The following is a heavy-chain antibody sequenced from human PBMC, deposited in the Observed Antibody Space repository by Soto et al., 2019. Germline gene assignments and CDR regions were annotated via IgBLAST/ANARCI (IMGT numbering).Heavy chain of an antibody. CDR1: GFTFCNLY. D-gene: IGHD2-2*01. CDR3: GKSYAGRQTRRADYYYAMDV. CDR2: IGAARDP. J-gene: IGHJ6*02. Sequence: PGGSLRLSCAICGFTFCNLYMLWVRQVPGRELEWVSAIGAARDPVDLGSVRGRFTITRENAKNSVYLHMNDLRAGDSAVYYCGKSYAGRQTRRADYYYAMDVWGQGTTVTVSS. V-gene: IGHV3-13*05.